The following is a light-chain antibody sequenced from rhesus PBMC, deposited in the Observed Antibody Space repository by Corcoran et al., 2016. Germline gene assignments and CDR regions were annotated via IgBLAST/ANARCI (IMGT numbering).Light chain of an antibody. V-gene: IGKV3-53*01. J-gene: IGKJ2*01. Sequence: QVILTQSPATLSLSPGERATLSCRASQSVSSYLAWYQQKPGQAPRLLIYGASSRATGIPERFRGDGSGTEFTLTLSSLGPEDFAVYYCQKYSSSPYSFGQGTKVEIK. CDR2: GAS. CDR1: QSVSSY. CDR3: QKYSSSPYS.